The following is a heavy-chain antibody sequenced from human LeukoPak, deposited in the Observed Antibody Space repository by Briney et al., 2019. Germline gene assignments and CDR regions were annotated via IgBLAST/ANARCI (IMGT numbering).Heavy chain of an antibody. Sequence: GGALTLSCSASGFTFSDYWRMLVGQAPGTGLEGVGNVRQHDSEKNYVTSVKGRFTIYRANATFSLYLQMNSLRAEDTAIYYCGTDRKVGTWDPRFNYWGQGSLVTVSS. J-gene: IGHJ4*02. D-gene: IGHD4-23*01. CDR1: GFTFSDYW. CDR3: GTDRKVGTWDPRFNY. CDR2: VRQHDSEK. V-gene: IGHV3-7*01.